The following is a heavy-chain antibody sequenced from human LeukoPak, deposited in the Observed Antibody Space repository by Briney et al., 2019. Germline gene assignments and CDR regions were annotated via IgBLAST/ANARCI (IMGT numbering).Heavy chain of an antibody. V-gene: IGHV3-20*04. J-gene: IGHJ4*02. CDR1: GFTLNDYA. CDR3: ARGSQSYYFDY. Sequence: GGSLRLSCAASGFTLNDYAMSWVRQAPGKGREWVSGINWNGGSTAYADSVKGRFTISRDNAKNSLYLEMNSLRAEDTALYYCARGSQSYYFDYWGQGTLVTVSS. CDR2: INWNGGST.